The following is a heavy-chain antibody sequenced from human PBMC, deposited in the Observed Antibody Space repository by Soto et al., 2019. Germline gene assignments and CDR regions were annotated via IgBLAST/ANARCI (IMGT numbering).Heavy chain of an antibody. CDR2: VDSSGTYT. Sequence: EVQLMESGGNLVQPGGSLRLSCAASGFTFGGFGMYWVRQAPGKGLEFVSAVDSSGTYTYYADSVKRRFTISRDNTKNTLYRQMGSVRTEDRSIYSCASSLAGIGQKWHDTWGQGTLGTV. CDR1: GFTFGGFG. J-gene: IGHJ5*02. D-gene: IGHD3-3*02. V-gene: IGHV3-64*07. CDR3: ASSLAGIGQKWHDT.